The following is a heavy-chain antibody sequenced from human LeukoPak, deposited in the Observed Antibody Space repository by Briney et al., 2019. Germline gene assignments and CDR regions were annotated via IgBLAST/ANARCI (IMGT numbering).Heavy chain of an antibody. J-gene: IGHJ4*02. V-gene: IGHV4-34*01. CDR2: INHSGST. D-gene: IGHD3-10*01. Sequence: PSETLSLTCAVYGGSFSGYYWSWIRQPPGKGLEWIGEINHSGSTNYNPSLKSRVTVSVDTSKNQFSLKLSSVTAADTAVYYCARGRMVRGVLDYWGQGTLVTVPS. CDR1: GGSFSGYY. CDR3: ARGRMVRGVLDY.